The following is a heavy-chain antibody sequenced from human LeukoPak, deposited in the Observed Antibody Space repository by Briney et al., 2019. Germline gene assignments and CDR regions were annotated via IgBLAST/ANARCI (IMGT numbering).Heavy chain of an antibody. V-gene: IGHV4-30-4*01. CDR1: GGSISSGDYY. CDR3: ARDLYDSSGYYY. Sequence: SETLSLTCTVSGGSISSGDYYWSWIRQPPGKGLEWIGYIYYSGSTYYNPSLKSRVTISVDTSKNQFSLKLSPVTAADTAVYYCARDLYDSSGYYYWGQGTLVTVSS. J-gene: IGHJ4*02. D-gene: IGHD3-22*01. CDR2: IYYSGST.